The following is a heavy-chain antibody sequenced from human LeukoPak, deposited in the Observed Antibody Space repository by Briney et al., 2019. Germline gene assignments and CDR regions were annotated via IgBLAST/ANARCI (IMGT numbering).Heavy chain of an antibody. D-gene: IGHD3-3*02. CDR1: GGSISSSSYY. V-gene: IGHV4-61*05. CDR3: ATSPRRALANWFDP. Sequence: PSETLSLTCTVSGGSISSSSYYWGWIRQPPGKGLEWIGYIYYSGSTNYNPSLKSRVTISVDTSKNQFSLKLSSVTAADTAVYYCATSPRRALANWFDPWGQGTLVTVSS. CDR2: IYYSGST. J-gene: IGHJ5*02.